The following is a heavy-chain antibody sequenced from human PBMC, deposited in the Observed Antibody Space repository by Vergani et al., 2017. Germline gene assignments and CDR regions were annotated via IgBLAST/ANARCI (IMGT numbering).Heavy chain of an antibody. D-gene: IGHD5-12*01. V-gene: IGHV3-53*04. CDR1: GFTVSSNY. CDR2: IYSGGNT. Sequence: EVQLVESGGGLVQPGGSLRLSCAASGFTVSSNYMSWVRQAPGKGLEWVSVIYSGGNTYYADSVKGRFNISRHNSKNTLYLQMNSLRAEDTAVYYCARDRVDIVATTTYYYYYYGMDVWGQXP. J-gene: IGHJ6*02. CDR3: ARDRVDIVATTTYYYYYYGMDV.